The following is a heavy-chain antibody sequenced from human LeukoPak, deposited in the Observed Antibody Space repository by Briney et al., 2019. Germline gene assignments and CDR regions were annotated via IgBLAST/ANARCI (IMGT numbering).Heavy chain of an antibody. V-gene: IGHV1-69*13. D-gene: IGHD2-21*02. CDR3: ARGRDCGGDCYYYYYGMDV. CDR1: GGTFSSYA. Sequence: SVKVSCKASGGTFSSYAISWVRQAPGQGLEWMGGIIPIFGTANYAQKFQGRVTITADESTSTAYMELSSLRSEDTAMYYCARGRDCGGDCYYYYYGMDVWGKGTTVTVSS. J-gene: IGHJ6*04. CDR2: IIPIFGTA.